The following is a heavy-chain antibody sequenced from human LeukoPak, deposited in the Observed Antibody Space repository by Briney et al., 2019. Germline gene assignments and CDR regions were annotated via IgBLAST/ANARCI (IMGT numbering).Heavy chain of an antibody. CDR2: ISGSGDST. J-gene: IGHJ1*01. CDR1: GFTFSSYG. V-gene: IGHV3-23*01. Sequence: PGGSLRPSCAASGFTFSSYGMSWVRQAPGKGLEWVSAISGSGDSTYYADSVKGRFTIFRDDSKNTLYLQMNSLRAEDTAVYYCAKDGVYSSGWLLYWGQGTLVTVSS. D-gene: IGHD6-19*01. CDR3: AKDGVYSSGWLLY.